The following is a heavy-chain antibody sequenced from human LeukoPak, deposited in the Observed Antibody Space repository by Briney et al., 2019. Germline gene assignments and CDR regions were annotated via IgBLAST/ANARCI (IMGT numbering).Heavy chain of an antibody. J-gene: IGHJ4*02. CDR1: GYKFTSYY. V-gene: IGHV1-46*01. Sequence: ASVKVSCKTSGYKFTSYYIHWVRQAPGQGLEWMGIIFPSGGGTSYSQKFQGRVTMTSDTSTSTVYMELSSLRSEDTAMYYCAREHRSGRQGRDYWGQGTLVTVSS. CDR2: IFPSGGGT. CDR3: AREHRSGRQGRDY. D-gene: IGHD6-19*01.